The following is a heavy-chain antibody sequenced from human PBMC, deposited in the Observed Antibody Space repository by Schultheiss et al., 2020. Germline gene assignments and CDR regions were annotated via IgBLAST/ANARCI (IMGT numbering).Heavy chain of an antibody. J-gene: IGHJ5*02. CDR3: ARAWGRIAKWFDP. CDR2: IYYSGST. CDR1: GGSISSRTYY. V-gene: IGHV4-61*05. Sequence: SETLSLTCTVSGGSISSRTYYWGWIRQPPGKGLEWIGYIYYSGSTNYNPSLKSRVTISVDTSKNQFSLKLSSVTAADTAVYYCARAWGRIAKWFDPWGQGTLVTVSS. D-gene: IGHD7-27*01.